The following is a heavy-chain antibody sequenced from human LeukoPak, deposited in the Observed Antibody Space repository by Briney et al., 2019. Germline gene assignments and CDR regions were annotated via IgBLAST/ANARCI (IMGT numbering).Heavy chain of an antibody. CDR2: IYYSGST. V-gene: IGHV4-30-4*01. D-gene: IGHD3-10*01. J-gene: IGHJ1*01. CDR1: GGSISSGDYY. CDR3: ARAYGSGNFFPPAEYFQH. Sequence: SETLSLTCTVSGGSISSGDYYWSWIRQPPGKGLEWIGYIYYSGSTYYNPSLKSRVTISVDTSKNQFSLKLSSVTAADTAVYYCARAYGSGNFFPPAEYFQHWGQGTLVTVSS.